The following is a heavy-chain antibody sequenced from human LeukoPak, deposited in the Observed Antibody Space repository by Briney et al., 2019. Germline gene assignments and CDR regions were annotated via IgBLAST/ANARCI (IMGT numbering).Heavy chain of an antibody. V-gene: IGHV1-18*01. J-gene: IGHJ6*02. Sequence: ASVKVSCKASGYTFTSYGISWVRQAPEQGLEWMGWISAYNGNTNYAQKLQGRVTMTTDTSTSTAYMELRSLRSDDTAVYYCARDGYSSSWGVYYYYGMDVWGQGTTVTVSS. D-gene: IGHD6-13*01. CDR2: ISAYNGNT. CDR1: GYTFTSYG. CDR3: ARDGYSSSWGVYYYYGMDV.